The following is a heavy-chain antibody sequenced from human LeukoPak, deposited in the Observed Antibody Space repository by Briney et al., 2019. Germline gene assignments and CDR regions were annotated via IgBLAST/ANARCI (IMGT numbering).Heavy chain of an antibody. J-gene: IGHJ5*02. D-gene: IGHD1-26*01. CDR1: GYTFTSYD. CDR3: AGVRGKSGSHNWFDP. V-gene: IGHV1-8*03. Sequence: ASVKVSCKASGYTFTSYDINWVRQATGQGLEWMGWMNPNSGNTGYAQKFQGRVTITRNTSISTAYMELSSLRSEDTAVYYCAGVRGKSGSHNWFDPWGQGTLVTVSS. CDR2: MNPNSGNT.